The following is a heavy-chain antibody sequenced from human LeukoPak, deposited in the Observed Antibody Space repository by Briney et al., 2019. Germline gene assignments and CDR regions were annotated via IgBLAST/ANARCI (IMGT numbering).Heavy chain of an antibody. CDR3: ARDNDLLRYFDWPLDY. CDR2: IRSKANSYAT. V-gene: IGHV3-73*01. CDR1: GFTFSGSA. D-gene: IGHD3-9*01. Sequence: PGGSLRLSCAASGFTFSGSAMHWVRQASGKGLEWVGRIRSKANSYATAYAASVKGRFTISRDDSKNTAYLQMNSLRAEDTAVYYCARDNDLLRYFDWPLDYWGQGTLVTVSS. J-gene: IGHJ4*02.